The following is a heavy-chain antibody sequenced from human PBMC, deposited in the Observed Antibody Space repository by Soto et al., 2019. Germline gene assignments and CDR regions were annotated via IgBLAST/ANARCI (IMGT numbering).Heavy chain of an antibody. Sequence: SETLSLTCIVSGESISSSSYYWGWIRQPPGKGLGWIGSIYYSGRTYYNPSFKSRVTISIDTSKNQFSLKLSSVTATDTAVYYCARQRTTVVTQAYFDHWGQGALVTVSS. J-gene: IGHJ4*02. CDR3: ARQRTTVVTQAYFDH. D-gene: IGHD2-21*02. CDR2: IYYSGRT. V-gene: IGHV4-39*01. CDR1: GESISSSSYY.